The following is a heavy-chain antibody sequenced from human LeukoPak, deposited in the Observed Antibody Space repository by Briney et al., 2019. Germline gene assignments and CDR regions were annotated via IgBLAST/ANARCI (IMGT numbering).Heavy chain of an antibody. D-gene: IGHD6-13*01. CDR1: GYTFTSYA. CDR3: ARDRPYSSSWYGQKATPRGAFDI. Sequence: ASVNVSCKASGYTFTSYAMHWVRQAPGQRLEWMGWINAGNGNTKYSQKFQGRVTITRDTSASTAYMELSSLRSEDTAVYYCARDRPYSSSWYGQKATPRGAFDIWGQGTMVTVSS. J-gene: IGHJ3*02. CDR2: INAGNGNT. V-gene: IGHV1-3*01.